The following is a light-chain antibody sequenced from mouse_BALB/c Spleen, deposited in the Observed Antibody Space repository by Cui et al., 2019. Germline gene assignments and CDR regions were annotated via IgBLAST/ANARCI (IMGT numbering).Light chain of an antibody. V-gene: IGKV4-80*01. CDR2: STS. Sequence: QIVLTQSPAIMSASLGEEITLTCSASSSVRYMHWYQQKSGTSPKLLIYSTSNLASGVPSRFSGSGSGTFYSLTISSLEAEDAADYYCHQWSSYPWTFGGGTKLEIK. J-gene: IGKJ1*01. CDR3: HQWSSYPWT. CDR1: SSVRY.